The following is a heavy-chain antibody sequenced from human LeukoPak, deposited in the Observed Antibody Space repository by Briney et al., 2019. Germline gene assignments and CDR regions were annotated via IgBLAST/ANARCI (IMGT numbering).Heavy chain of an antibody. Sequence: GGSLRLSCAAPGFTFDDYAMHWVRQAPGKGLEWVSLISGDGGSTYYADSVKGRFIISRDNSKNSLYLQMNSLRTEDTALYYCAKDWGVDSSGSFDYWGQGTLVTVSS. CDR2: ISGDGGST. V-gene: IGHV3-43*02. D-gene: IGHD3-22*01. J-gene: IGHJ4*02. CDR3: AKDWGVDSSGSFDY. CDR1: GFTFDDYA.